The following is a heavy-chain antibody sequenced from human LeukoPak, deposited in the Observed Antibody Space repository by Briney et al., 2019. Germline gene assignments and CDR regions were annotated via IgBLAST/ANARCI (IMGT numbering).Heavy chain of an antibody. Sequence: KPSETLSLTCAVYGGSFSGYYWSWIRQPPGKGLEWIGEINHSGSTNYNPSLKSRVTMSVDTSKNQFSLKLSSVTAADTAVYYCARHPRTVRGADWFDPWGQGTLVTVSS. D-gene: IGHD3-10*01. CDR1: GGSFSGYY. CDR3: ARHPRTVRGADWFDP. J-gene: IGHJ5*02. CDR2: INHSGST. V-gene: IGHV4-34*01.